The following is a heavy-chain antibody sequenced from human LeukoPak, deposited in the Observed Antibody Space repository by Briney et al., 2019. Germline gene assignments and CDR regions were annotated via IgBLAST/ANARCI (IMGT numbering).Heavy chain of an antibody. Sequence: GGSLRLSCAASGFTFSSYAMNWVRQAPGKGLEWVSYISSSGSTIYYADSVKGRFTISRDNAKNSLYLQMNSLRAEDTAVYYCARGNYYDSSGYQTNWGQGTLVTVSS. CDR2: ISSSGSTI. CDR1: GFTFSSYA. V-gene: IGHV3-48*04. J-gene: IGHJ4*02. D-gene: IGHD3-22*01. CDR3: ARGNYYDSSGYQTN.